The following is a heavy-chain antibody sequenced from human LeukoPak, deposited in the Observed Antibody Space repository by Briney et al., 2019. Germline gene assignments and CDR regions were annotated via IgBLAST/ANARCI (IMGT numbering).Heavy chain of an antibody. CDR2: IYHSGST. Sequence: PSETLSLTCAVSGGSISSGGYSWSWIRQPPGKSLEWIGYIYHSGSTYYNPSLKSRVTISVDRSKNQFSLKLSSVTAADTAVYYCARGLSGMVTAFDIWGQGTMVTVSS. J-gene: IGHJ3*02. CDR3: ARGLSGMVTAFDI. V-gene: IGHV4-30-2*01. D-gene: IGHD5-18*01. CDR1: GGSISSGGYS.